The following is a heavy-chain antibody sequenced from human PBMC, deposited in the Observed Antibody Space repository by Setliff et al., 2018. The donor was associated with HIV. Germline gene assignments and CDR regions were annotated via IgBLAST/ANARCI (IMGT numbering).Heavy chain of an antibody. CDR3: ARGRLMGSSVLFFDF. Sequence: SETLSLTCTVSGASISSYYWSWIRQPPGKGLEWIGYIYTSGSTNYNPSLKSRVTISVDTSKNQFSLKLSSVTAADTAKYYCARGRLMGSSVLFFDFWGQGILVTVSS. CDR2: IYTSGST. D-gene: IGHD2-21*01. J-gene: IGHJ4*02. CDR1: GASISSYY. V-gene: IGHV4-4*08.